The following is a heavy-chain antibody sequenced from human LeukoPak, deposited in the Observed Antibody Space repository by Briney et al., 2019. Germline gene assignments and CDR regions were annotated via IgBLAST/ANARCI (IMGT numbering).Heavy chain of an antibody. V-gene: IGHV4-30-2*01. J-gene: IGHJ3*02. CDR2: IYHSGST. CDR3: ASGRGGVDAFDI. CDR1: GGSISSGGYS. D-gene: IGHD2-15*01. Sequence: PSETLSLTCAVSGGSISSGGYSWSWIRQPPGRGLEWIGYIYHSGSTYYNPSLKSRVTISVDRSKNQFSLKLSSVTAADTAVYYCASGRGGVDAFDIWGQGTMVTVSS.